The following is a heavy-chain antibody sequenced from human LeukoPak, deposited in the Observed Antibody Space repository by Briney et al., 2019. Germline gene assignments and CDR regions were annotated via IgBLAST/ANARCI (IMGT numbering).Heavy chain of an antibody. CDR2: INHSGST. D-gene: IGHD1-7*01. CDR3: ARAYNWNYGSAFDI. J-gene: IGHJ3*02. V-gene: IGHV4-34*01. CDR1: GGSFSGYY. Sequence: PSETLSITCAVYGGSFSGYYWSWIRQPPGKGLEWIGEINHSGSTNYNPSLKSRVTISVDTSKNQFSLKLSSVTAADTAVYYCARAYNWNYGSAFDIWGQGTMVTVSS.